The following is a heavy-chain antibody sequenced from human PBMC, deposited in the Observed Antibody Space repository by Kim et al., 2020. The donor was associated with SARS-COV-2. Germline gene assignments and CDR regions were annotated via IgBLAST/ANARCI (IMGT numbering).Heavy chain of an antibody. Sequence: RFTISRDNSKNTLYRQMNSLRAEDTAVYYCAKDHQGSSSWDYYYYYGMDVWGQGTTVTVSS. D-gene: IGHD6-13*01. J-gene: IGHJ6*02. CDR3: AKDHQGSSSWDYYYYYGMDV. V-gene: IGHV3-23*01.